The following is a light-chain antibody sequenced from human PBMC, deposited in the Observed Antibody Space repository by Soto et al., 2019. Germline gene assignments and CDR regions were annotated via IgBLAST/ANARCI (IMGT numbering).Light chain of an antibody. Sequence: EIVLTQSPATLSLSPGERVTLSCRASQSVSSYLAWYQHKPGQGPRLLIYDASNRATGIPARFSGSGSGTDFTLTISSLEPEDFAVYYCQQRANWPITFGHGTRLEIK. J-gene: IGKJ5*01. CDR2: DAS. CDR3: QQRANWPIT. CDR1: QSVSSY. V-gene: IGKV3-11*01.